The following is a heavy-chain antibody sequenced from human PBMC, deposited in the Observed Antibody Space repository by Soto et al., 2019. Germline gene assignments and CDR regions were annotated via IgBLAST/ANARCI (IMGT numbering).Heavy chain of an antibody. CDR3: ARGVVVAATPPFDY. Sequence: PGGSLRLSCAASGFTFSSYSMNWVRQAPGKGLEWVSYISSSSSTIYYADSVKGRFTISRDNSKNTLYLQMNSLRAEDTAVYYCARGVVVAATPPFDYWGQGTLVTVS. CDR1: GFTFSSYS. J-gene: IGHJ4*02. CDR2: ISSSSSTI. V-gene: IGHV3-48*01. D-gene: IGHD2-15*01.